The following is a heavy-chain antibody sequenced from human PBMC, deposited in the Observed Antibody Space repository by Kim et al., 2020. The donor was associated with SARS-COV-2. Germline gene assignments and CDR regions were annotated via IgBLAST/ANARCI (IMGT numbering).Heavy chain of an antibody. J-gene: IGHJ4*02. D-gene: IGHD4-17*01. V-gene: IGHV3-30*18. CDR2: ISNDGSIT. CDR3: AKEQTSSTSMNFDF. Sequence: GGSLRLSCGASGFTFKNYGMQWVRQDPGKGLEWLAVISNDGSITHYAYSVMGRFTISRDDSKNTLFLQMNSLRSEDTAMYYCAKEQTSSTSMNFDFWGQG. CDR1: GFTFKNYG.